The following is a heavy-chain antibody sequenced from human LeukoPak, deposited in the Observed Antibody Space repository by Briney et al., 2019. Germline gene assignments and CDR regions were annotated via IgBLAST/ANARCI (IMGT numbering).Heavy chain of an antibody. CDR3: ARAYDYVWGSYRRGFDY. D-gene: IGHD3-16*02. CDR2: INHSGST. Sequence: PSETLSLTCAVYGGSFSGYYWSWIRQPPGKGLEWIGEINHSGSTNYNPSPKSRVTISVDTSKNQFSLKLSSVTAADTAVYYCARAYDYVWGSYRRGFDYWGQGTLVTVSS. J-gene: IGHJ4*02. V-gene: IGHV4-34*01. CDR1: GGSFSGYY.